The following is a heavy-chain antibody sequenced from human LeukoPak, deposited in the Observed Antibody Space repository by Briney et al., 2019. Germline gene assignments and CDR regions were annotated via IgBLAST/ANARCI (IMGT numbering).Heavy chain of an antibody. V-gene: IGHV1-2*02. CDR3: ARAVTTTAQVDS. J-gene: IGHJ4*02. CDR2: INPYSGGT. CDR1: GYTFTYHY. D-gene: IGHD4-11*01. Sequence: ASVKVSCKASGYTFTYHYMHWVRQAPGQGLEWMGWINPYSGGTNYAQKFQGRVTMTRDTSISTAYMELSRLRSDDTAVYYCARAVTTTAQVDSWGQGTLVTVSS.